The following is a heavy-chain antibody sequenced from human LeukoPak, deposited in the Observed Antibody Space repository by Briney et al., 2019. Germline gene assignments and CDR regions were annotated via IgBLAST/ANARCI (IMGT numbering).Heavy chain of an antibody. J-gene: IGHJ5*02. CDR2: LNTDGTKT. V-gene: IGHV3-74*01. D-gene: IGHD6-19*01. CDR3: ARHAVGGNWFDP. CDR1: GFTFSSFR. Sequence: GGSLRLSCAASGFTFSSFRMHWVRQAPGKGLVWVSRLNTDGTKTNYADSVKGRFTISRDNAKNTLYLQMNSLRAEDTAVYYCARHAVGGNWFDPWGQGTLVTVSS.